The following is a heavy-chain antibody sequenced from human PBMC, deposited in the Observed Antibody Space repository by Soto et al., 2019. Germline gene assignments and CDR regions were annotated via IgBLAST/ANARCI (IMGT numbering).Heavy chain of an antibody. CDR2: IYHSGGT. D-gene: IGHD2-8*01. Sequence: QVQLQESGPGLVKPSQTLSLTCTVSGGSISSEGYYWSWIRQHPGKGLEWIGYIYHSGGTYYNPSLKSRVTTSVDTSKNQFSLKLTSVTAADTAVYYCARGVPYNWYLNLWGRGTLVTVSS. CDR3: ARGVPYNWYLNL. CDR1: GGSISSEGYY. J-gene: IGHJ2*01. V-gene: IGHV4-31*03.